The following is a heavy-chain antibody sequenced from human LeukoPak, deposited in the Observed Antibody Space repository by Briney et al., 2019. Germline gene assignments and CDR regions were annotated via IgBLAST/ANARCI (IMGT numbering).Heavy chain of an antibody. J-gene: IGHJ4*02. D-gene: IGHD6-13*01. Sequence: PSQTLSLTCTVSGGSISSGSYYWSWIRQPAGKGLEWIGRIYTSGSTNYNPSLKSRVTISVDTSKNQFSLKLSSVTAADTAVYYCARDNPIAAAVDYWGQGTLVIVSS. CDR1: GGSISSGSYY. V-gene: IGHV4-61*02. CDR3: ARDNPIAAAVDY. CDR2: IYTSGST.